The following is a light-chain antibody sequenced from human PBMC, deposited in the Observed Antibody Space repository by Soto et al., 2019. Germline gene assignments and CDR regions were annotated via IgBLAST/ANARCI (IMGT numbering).Light chain of an antibody. CDR3: QQYGVSLLT. V-gene: IGKV3-20*01. J-gene: IGKJ4*01. Sequence: GLTQSPGVVSLPTGERATLSCRASQSVGTSLVWYQQKPGQAPRLLVYGASSRATDIPDRFSGSGSGTDFTLTISRLEPEDFAVYSCQQYGVSLLTFGGGTKVDNK. CDR1: QSVGTS. CDR2: GAS.